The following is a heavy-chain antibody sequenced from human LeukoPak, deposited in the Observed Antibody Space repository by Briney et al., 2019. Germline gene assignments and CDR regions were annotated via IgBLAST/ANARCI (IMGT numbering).Heavy chain of an antibody. J-gene: IGHJ4*02. D-gene: IGHD3-10*01. CDR2: IYYRGST. Sequence: SETLSLTCTVSGGSIPSYYWNWIRQPPGKGLEWIGYIYYRGSTNYNPSLKSRVTISVDTSKNQFSLKLNSVTAADTAIYYCARDRWDYGSGSHAGHFDFWGQGTLVTVSS. V-gene: IGHV4-59*01. CDR3: ARDRWDYGSGSHAGHFDF. CDR1: GGSIPSYY.